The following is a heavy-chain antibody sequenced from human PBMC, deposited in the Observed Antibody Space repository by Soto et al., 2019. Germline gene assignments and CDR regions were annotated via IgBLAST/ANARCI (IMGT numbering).Heavy chain of an antibody. Sequence: GVALRLSCAVSGFTFSNYEWNWVRPAPGKGLEWISYIDTSGDAMFYADSVKGRFAVSRDNTMNSLYLQMNSLRAEDTAAYYCARESIGCGGDCLDYWGQGTLVTVSS. J-gene: IGHJ4*02. V-gene: IGHV3-48*03. CDR1: GFTFSNYE. D-gene: IGHD2-21*01. CDR2: IDTSGDAM. CDR3: ARESIGCGGDCLDY.